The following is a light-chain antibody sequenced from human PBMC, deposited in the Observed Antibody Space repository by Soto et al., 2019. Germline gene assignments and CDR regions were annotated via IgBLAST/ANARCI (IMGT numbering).Light chain of an antibody. V-gene: IGLV2-8*01. CDR2: EVR. CDR1: SSDIGSYNF. CDR3: TSYAGGNILV. Sequence: QSALTQPPSASGSPGQSFTICCTGTSSDIGSYNFVSWYQQLPGKAPKVMLYEVRKRPSGVPDRFSGSKSGNTASLTVSGLQADDEADYYCTSYAGGNILVFGGGTKLTVL. J-gene: IGLJ2*01.